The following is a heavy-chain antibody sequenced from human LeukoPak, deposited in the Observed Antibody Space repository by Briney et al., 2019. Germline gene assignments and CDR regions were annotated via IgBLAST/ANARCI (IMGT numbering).Heavy chain of an antibody. CDR2: IYYSGST. V-gene: IGHV4-39*07. CDR3: ARDRGHTYYYDSSGYSYDY. Sequence: SETLSLTCTVSGVSISTGRYWGWIRQPPGKGLEWIGSIYYSGSTYYNPSLKSRVTISVDTSKNQFSLKLSSVTAADTAVYYCARDRGHTYYYDSSGYSYDYWGQGTLVTVSS. CDR1: GVSISTGRY. D-gene: IGHD3-22*01. J-gene: IGHJ4*02.